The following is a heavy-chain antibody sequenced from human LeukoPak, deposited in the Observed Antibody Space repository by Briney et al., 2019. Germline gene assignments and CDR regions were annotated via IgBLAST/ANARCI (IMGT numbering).Heavy chain of an antibody. Sequence: PGRSLRLSCTASGSTISSHGMRWVRQAPGEGLGWGAVIWDDGSNTYYADSVKGRFTISRDNSKNTMYLQMNSLRAEDTAVYYCARAARYSSSWLGVEVDWFDPWGQGTLVTVSS. CDR3: ARAARYSSSWLGVEVDWFDP. D-gene: IGHD6-13*01. V-gene: IGHV3-33*01. CDR1: GSTISSHG. CDR2: IWDDGSNT. J-gene: IGHJ5*02.